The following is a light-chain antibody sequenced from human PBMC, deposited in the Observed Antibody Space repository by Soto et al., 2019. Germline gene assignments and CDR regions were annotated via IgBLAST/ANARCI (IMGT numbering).Light chain of an antibody. Sequence: QSVLTQPASVSGSPGQSITVSCTGTSSDVGGYDYVSWYQQHPGNAPKLLISDVTNRPSGVSKRFSGSKSGNTASLTISGFQTEDEADYYCTSYTSSSTYVFGTGTKVTVL. CDR1: SSDVGGYDY. CDR3: TSYTSSSTYV. J-gene: IGLJ1*01. V-gene: IGLV2-14*01. CDR2: DVT.